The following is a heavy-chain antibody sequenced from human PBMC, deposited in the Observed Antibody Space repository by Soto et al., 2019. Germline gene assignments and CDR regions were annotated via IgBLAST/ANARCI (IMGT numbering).Heavy chain of an antibody. Sequence: GGSLRLSCAASGFTFSSYAMSWVRQAPGKGLEWVSAISGSGGSTYYADSVKGRFTISRDNSKNTLYVQMNSLRAEDTAVYYCVKGRSGYDFDYWGQGTLVTVSS. J-gene: IGHJ4*02. CDR1: GFTFSSYA. D-gene: IGHD5-12*01. V-gene: IGHV3-23*01. CDR3: VKGRSGYDFDY. CDR2: ISGSGGST.